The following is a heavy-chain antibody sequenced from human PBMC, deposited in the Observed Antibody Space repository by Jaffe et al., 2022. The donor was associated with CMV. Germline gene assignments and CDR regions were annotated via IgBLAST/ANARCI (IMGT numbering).Heavy chain of an antibody. Sequence: EVQLVESGGGLVQPGGSLRLSCAASGFTVSSNYMSWVRQAPGKGLEWVSVIYSGGSTYYADSVKGRFTISRDNSKNTLYLQMNSLRAEDTAVYYCARDRGRLWFGELLSEHNWFDPWGQGTLVTVSS. V-gene: IGHV3-66*01. CDR3: ARDRGRLWFGELLSEHNWFDP. J-gene: IGHJ5*02. CDR1: GFTVSSNY. CDR2: IYSGGST. D-gene: IGHD3-10*01.